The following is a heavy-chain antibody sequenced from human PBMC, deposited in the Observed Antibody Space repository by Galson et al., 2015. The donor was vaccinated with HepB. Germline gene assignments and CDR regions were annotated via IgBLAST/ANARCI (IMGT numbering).Heavy chain of an antibody. CDR2: IIPIFGTA. CDR1: GGTFSSYA. CDR3: ARDQGGSGGSRDYYYGMDV. V-gene: IGHV1-69*06. D-gene: IGHD2-15*01. Sequence: SVKVSCKASGGTFSSYAISWVRQAPGQGLEWMGGIIPIFGTANYAQKFQGRVTITADKSTSTAYMELSSLRSEDTAVYYCARDQGGSGGSRDYYYGMDVWGQGTTVTVSS. J-gene: IGHJ6*02.